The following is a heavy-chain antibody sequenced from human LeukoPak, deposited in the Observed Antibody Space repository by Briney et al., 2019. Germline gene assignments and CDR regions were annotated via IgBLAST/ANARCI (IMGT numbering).Heavy chain of an antibody. Sequence: GGSLRLSCAASGFTFSSYSMNWVRQAPGKGLEWVSSISTSSIYIYYADSVKGRFTISRDNAKNSLYLQMNSLRAEDTAVYYCARGVVVADYYMDVWGKGTTVTVSS. CDR3: ARGVVVADYYMDV. V-gene: IGHV3-21*01. D-gene: IGHD2-15*01. CDR2: ISTSSIYI. J-gene: IGHJ6*03. CDR1: GFTFSSYS.